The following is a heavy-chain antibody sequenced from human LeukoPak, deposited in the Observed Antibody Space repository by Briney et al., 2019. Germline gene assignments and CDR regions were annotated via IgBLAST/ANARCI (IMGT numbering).Heavy chain of an antibody. CDR3: ARAVAGTIDF. Sequence: SETLSLTCAVYGGSFSGYYWSWIRQPPGKGLEWIGEINHSGSTNYNPSLKSRVTISVDTSKNQFSLKLSSVTAADTAVYYCARAVAGTIDFWGQGTLVTVSS. J-gene: IGHJ4*02. CDR2: INHSGST. D-gene: IGHD6-19*01. V-gene: IGHV4-34*01. CDR1: GGSFSGYY.